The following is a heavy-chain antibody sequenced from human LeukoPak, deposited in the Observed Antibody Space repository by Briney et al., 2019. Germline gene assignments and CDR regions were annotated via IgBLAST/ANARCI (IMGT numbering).Heavy chain of an antibody. Sequence: SETLSLTCTVSGGSISSYYWSWIRQPPGKGLEWIGYIYYSGSTNYNPSLKSRVTISVDTSKNQFSLKLSSVTAADTAVYYCARDSRSSGWYFHDYWGQGTLVTVSS. V-gene: IGHV4-59*01. D-gene: IGHD6-19*01. CDR2: IYYSGST. J-gene: IGHJ4*02. CDR3: ARDSRSSGWYFHDY. CDR1: GGSISSYY.